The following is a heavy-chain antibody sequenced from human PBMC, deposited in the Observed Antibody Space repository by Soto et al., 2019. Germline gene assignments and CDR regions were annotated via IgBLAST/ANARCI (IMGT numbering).Heavy chain of an antibody. Sequence: SGPTLVNPTQTLTLTCSFSGFSLSTPGVGVGWIRQPPGEALEWLTLIYWDDDKRYSPSLKSRLTITKDTSKNQVVLTMTNMDPVDTATYYCTHHYYFGSGSPYYHYMGVWGTGITVTVSS. D-gene: IGHD3-10*01. CDR3: THHYYFGSGSPYYHYMGV. CDR2: IYWDDDK. J-gene: IGHJ6*03. CDR1: GFSLSTPGVG. V-gene: IGHV2-5*02.